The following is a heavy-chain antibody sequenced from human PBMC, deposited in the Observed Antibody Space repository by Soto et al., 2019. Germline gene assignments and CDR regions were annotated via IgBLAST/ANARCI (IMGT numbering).Heavy chain of an antibody. V-gene: IGHV3-23*01. CDR2: IRGSGGNT. CDR3: AKALDS. J-gene: IGHJ4*02. Sequence: EVQLLESGGGLVHPGGSLRLSCAASGFTFTSYAMSWVRQAPGKGPEWVSAIRGSGGNTYYEDTVKGRFTISKDKSKNTLYLPMNSLRAEDTAIYYCAKALDSWGQGTLVTVSS. CDR1: GFTFTSYA.